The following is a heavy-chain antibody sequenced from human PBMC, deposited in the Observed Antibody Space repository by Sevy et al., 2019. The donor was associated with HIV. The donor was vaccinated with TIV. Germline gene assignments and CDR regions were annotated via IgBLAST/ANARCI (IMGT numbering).Heavy chain of an antibody. D-gene: IGHD4-17*01. CDR1: GYTFTGYY. CDR3: ARAPHDYGDYVGDAFDI. CDR2: INPNSGGT. V-gene: IGHV1-2*06. J-gene: IGHJ3*02. Sequence: ASVKVSCKASGYTFTGYYMHWVRQAHGQGLEWMGRINPNSGGTNNAQKFQGRVTMTSDTSISTAYMELRRLRSDATAVDYCARAPHDYGDYVGDAFDIWGQGTMVTVSS.